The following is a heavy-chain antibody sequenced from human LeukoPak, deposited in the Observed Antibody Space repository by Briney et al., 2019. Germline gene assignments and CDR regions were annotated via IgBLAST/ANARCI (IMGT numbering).Heavy chain of an antibody. CDR1: GFTFSSYW. Sequence: GGSLRLSCAASGFTFSSYWMSWVRQAPGKGLEWVSNIKQDGSEKYYVDSVKGRFTISRDNAKNSLYLQMNSLRAEDTAVYYCARDAGYCGGGSCYDYWGQGTLVTVSS. CDR2: IKQDGSEK. CDR3: ARDAGYCGGGSCYDY. J-gene: IGHJ4*02. V-gene: IGHV3-7*01. D-gene: IGHD2-15*01.